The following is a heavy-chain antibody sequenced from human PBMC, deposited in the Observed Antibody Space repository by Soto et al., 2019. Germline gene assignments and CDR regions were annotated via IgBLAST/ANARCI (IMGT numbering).Heavy chain of an antibody. CDR1: GFTVSSTY. J-gene: IGHJ4*02. CDR3: ANRGDFNYDILTGYYKTLDY. Sequence: PGGSLRLSCAASGFTVSSTYMSWVRQAPGKGLEWVSAISGSGGSTYYADSVKGRFTISRDNSKNTLYLQMNSLRAEDTAVYYCANRGDFNYDILTGYYKTLDYWGQGTLVTVSS. CDR2: ISGSGGST. D-gene: IGHD3-9*01. V-gene: IGHV3-23*01.